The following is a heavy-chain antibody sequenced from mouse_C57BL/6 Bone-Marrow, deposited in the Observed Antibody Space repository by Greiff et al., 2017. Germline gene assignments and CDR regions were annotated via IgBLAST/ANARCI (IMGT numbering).Heavy chain of an antibody. CDR3: VRPDICGVMDY. CDR1: GFSFNTYA. V-gene: IGHV10-1*01. Sequence: EVKLMESGGGLVQPKGSLKLSCAASGFSFNTYAMNWVRQAPGKGLEWVARIRSKSNNYATYYADSVKDRFTISRDDSESMLYLQMNNLKTEDTAMYYCVRPDICGVMDYRGQGTSVTVSS. J-gene: IGHJ4*01. CDR2: IRSKSNNYAT.